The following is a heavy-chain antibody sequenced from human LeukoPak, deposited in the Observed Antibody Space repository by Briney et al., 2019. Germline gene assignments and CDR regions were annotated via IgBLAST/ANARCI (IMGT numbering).Heavy chain of an antibody. D-gene: IGHD3-22*01. J-gene: IGHJ3*02. V-gene: IGHV3-30*19. Sequence: GGSLRLSCAASGFTFSSYGMHWVRRAPGKGLEWVAVISYDGSNKYYADSVKGRFTISRDNSKNTLYLQMNSLRAEDTAVYYCARVRAYDSSEHAFDIWGQGTMVTVSS. CDR2: ISYDGSNK. CDR1: GFTFSSYG. CDR3: ARVRAYDSSEHAFDI.